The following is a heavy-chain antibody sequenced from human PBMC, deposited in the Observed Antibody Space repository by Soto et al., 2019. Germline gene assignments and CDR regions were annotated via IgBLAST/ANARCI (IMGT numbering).Heavy chain of an antibody. V-gene: IGHV1-2*04. CDR3: ARDGPEQGYYYYGMDV. Sequence: GASGKVSCKASGYTSTGYYMHWVRQAPGQGLEWMGWINPNSGGTNYAQKFQGWVTMTRDTSISTAYMELSRLRSDDTAVYYCARDGPEQGYYYYGMDVWGQGTTVTVSS. CDR1: GYTSTGYY. CDR2: INPNSGGT. J-gene: IGHJ6*01. D-gene: IGHD2-2*01.